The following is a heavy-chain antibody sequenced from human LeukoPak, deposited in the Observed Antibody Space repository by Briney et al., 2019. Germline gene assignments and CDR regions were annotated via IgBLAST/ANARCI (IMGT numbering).Heavy chain of an antibody. V-gene: IGHV1-46*01. CDR3: VRYRLIATEPPFDY. Sequence: ASVKVSCKASGYTFTSYYMHWVRQAPGRGLEWMGIINPRGGSTNYAQKFQGRVTMTSDMSTSTVYMELSSLTSEDTAVYYCVRYRLIATEPPFDYWGQGTLVTVSS. CDR2: INPRGGST. J-gene: IGHJ4*02. D-gene: IGHD1-14*01. CDR1: GYTFTSYY.